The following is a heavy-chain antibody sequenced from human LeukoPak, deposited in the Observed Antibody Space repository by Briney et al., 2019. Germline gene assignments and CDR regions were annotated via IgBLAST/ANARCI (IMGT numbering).Heavy chain of an antibody. CDR1: GYTFTGYY. Sequence: ASVKLSCKASGYTFTGYYMHWVRQAPGQGLEWMGWINPNSGGTNYAQKFQGRVTMTRDTSISTAYMELSRLRSDDTAVYYCARAWPRIVVVPAAHHFDYWGQGTLVTVSS. J-gene: IGHJ4*02. D-gene: IGHD2-2*01. CDR2: INPNSGGT. CDR3: ARAWPRIVVVPAAHHFDY. V-gene: IGHV1-2*02.